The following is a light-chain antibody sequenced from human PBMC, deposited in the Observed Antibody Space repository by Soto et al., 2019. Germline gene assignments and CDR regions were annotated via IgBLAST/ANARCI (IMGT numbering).Light chain of an antibody. J-gene: IGLJ1*01. CDR3: CSYAGRNTFV. Sequence: QSVLTQSASVSGSPGQSITISCTGTSSDVGPYNLVSWYQQHPGKAPKLIIYEVSERPSGVSNRFSGSKSGNTASLTISGLQADDEADYYFCSYAGRNTFVFGLGTKVTVL. CDR2: EVS. CDR1: SSDVGPYNL. V-gene: IGLV2-23*02.